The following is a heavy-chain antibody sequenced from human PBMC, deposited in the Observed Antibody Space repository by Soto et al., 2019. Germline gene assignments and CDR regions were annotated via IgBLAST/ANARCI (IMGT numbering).Heavy chain of an antibody. V-gene: IGHV4-59*01. CDR3: ARIYGDYDDYFDY. J-gene: IGHJ4*02. D-gene: IGHD4-17*01. CDR2: IYYSGTT. Sequence: PSETLSLTCTVSSGPISNYFWSWIRQPPGKGLEWIGYIYYSGTTRYNPSLQSRVTISIDTSRNQFSLKLTSVTAADTAVYYCARIYGDYDDYFDYWGQGTLVTVSS. CDR1: SGPISNYF.